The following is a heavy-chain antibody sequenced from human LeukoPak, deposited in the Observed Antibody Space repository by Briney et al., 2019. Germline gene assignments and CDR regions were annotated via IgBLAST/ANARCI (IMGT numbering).Heavy chain of an antibody. CDR3: ARDDYYDSSGYLTIPVY. CDR1: GFTFSSYW. CDR2: INSDGSST. V-gene: IGHV3-74*01. J-gene: IGHJ4*02. D-gene: IGHD3-22*01. Sequence: GGSLRLSCAASGFTFSSYWLHWVRQAPGKGLVWVSRINSDGSSTSYADSVKGRFTISRDNAKNTLYLQMNSLRAEDTAVYYCARDDYYDSSGYLTIPVYWGQGTLVTVSS.